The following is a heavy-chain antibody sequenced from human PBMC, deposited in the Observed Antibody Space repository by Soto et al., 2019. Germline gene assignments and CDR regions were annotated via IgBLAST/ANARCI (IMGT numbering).Heavy chain of an antibody. J-gene: IGHJ5*02. V-gene: IGHV3-23*01. CDR3: EKKQGVELVPLATVDWFDP. D-gene: IGHD1-26*01. CDR2: ISGSGFKK. Sequence: EVVLLESGGGLEQPGGSLRLSCAASGFIFENFGMSWVRQAPGKGLEWISSISGSGFKKYYADSVKGRFTISRDNSKSTVYLELNNLSAEDTAVYHCEKKQGVELVPLATVDWFDPWGQGSVVTVSS. CDR1: GFIFENFG.